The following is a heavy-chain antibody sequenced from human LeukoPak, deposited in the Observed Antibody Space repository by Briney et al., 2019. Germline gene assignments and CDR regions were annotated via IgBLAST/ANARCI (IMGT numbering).Heavy chain of an antibody. CDR2: ISSSGSTI. J-gene: IGHJ3*02. V-gene: IGHV3-11*04. CDR3: ASEYYYGLGSYYSAFDI. D-gene: IGHD3-10*01. Sequence: GGSLRLSCAASGFTFSDYYMSWIRQAPGKGLEWVSYISSSGSTIYYADSVKGRFTISRDNAKNSLYLQMNSLRAEDTAVYYCASEYYYGLGSYYSAFDIWGQGTMVTVSS. CDR1: GFTFSDYY.